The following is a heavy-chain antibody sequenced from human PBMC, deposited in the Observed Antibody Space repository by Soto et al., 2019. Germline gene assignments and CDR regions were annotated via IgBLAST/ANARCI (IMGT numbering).Heavy chain of an antibody. CDR3: ARAYFGYYGSGSYMFYGMDV. V-gene: IGHV1-8*01. J-gene: IGHJ6*02. CDR1: GYTFTSYD. CDR2: MNPNSGNT. D-gene: IGHD3-10*01. Sequence: SVRVSCQASGYTFTSYDINWVGHATEQGLEWMGWMNPNSGNTGYAQKFQGRVTMTRNTSISTAYMELSSLRSEDTAVYYCARAYFGYYGSGSYMFYGMDVWGQGTTITVSS.